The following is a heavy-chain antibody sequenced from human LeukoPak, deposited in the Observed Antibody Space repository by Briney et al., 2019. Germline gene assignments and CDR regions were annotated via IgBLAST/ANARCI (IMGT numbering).Heavy chain of an antibody. V-gene: IGHV3-21*04. Sequence: GGSLRLSCAASGFTFSCYSMNWVRQAPGKGLEWVSSISSSSSYIYYADSVRGRFTISRDNAKNSLYLQMNSLRAEDTAIYYCAKSYGSGSFNYWGQGTLVTVSS. CDR1: GFTFSCYS. CDR3: AKSYGSGSFNY. D-gene: IGHD3-10*01. CDR2: ISSSSSYI. J-gene: IGHJ4*02.